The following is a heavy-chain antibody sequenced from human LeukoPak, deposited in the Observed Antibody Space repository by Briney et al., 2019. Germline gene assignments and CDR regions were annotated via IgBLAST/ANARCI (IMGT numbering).Heavy chain of an antibody. CDR1: GFTFSSYS. D-gene: IGHD3-22*01. V-gene: IGHV3-30*04. CDR3: ASPDRSGSRRPVGH. Sequence: GGSLRLSCAASGFTFSSYSMHWVRQAPGKGLEWMAIISSDGNDKFYADSLKGRFTISRDNSKNTLYLQMDSLRPEDTGVYYCASPDRSGSRRPVGHWGQGTLVTVSS. J-gene: IGHJ4*02. CDR2: ISSDGNDK.